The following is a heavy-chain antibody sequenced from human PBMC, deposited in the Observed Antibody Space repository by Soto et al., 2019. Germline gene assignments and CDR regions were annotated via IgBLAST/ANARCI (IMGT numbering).Heavy chain of an antibody. Sequence: QVQVVESGGGVVQPGRSLRLSCAASGFTFSRYAMHWVRQAPGKGLEWVSLILYDGSNKYYADSVKGRFTISRDNSKNKLYLHMNSLSAEDTAVYYCARDVDTAYNWFDPWGQGTLVTVSS. V-gene: IGHV3-30-3*01. CDR2: ILYDGSNK. J-gene: IGHJ5*02. D-gene: IGHD5-18*01. CDR3: ARDVDTAYNWFDP. CDR1: GFTFSRYA.